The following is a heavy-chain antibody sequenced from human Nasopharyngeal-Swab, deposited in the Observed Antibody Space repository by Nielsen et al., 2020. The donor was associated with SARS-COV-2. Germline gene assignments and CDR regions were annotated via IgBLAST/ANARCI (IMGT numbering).Heavy chain of an antibody. Sequence: GESLKISCGASGFTFSDYSMNWVRQAPGKGLEWVSSISRSGSLTYFTDSVKGRFTISRDNGQNSLYLQMSNLRVEDSAVYYCARVPYGDSPHWGQGTLVAVSS. V-gene: IGHV3-21*06. CDR2: ISRSGSLT. CDR3: ARVPYGDSPH. J-gene: IGHJ4*02. D-gene: IGHD4-17*01. CDR1: GFTFSDYS.